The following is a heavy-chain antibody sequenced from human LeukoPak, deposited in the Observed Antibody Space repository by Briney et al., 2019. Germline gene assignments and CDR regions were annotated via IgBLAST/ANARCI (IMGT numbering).Heavy chain of an antibody. J-gene: IGHJ4*02. D-gene: IGHD3-10*01. CDR1: GFTFTYAW. CDR2: IKSKIDGGTA. V-gene: IGHV3-15*01. Sequence: GGSLRLSCAASGFTFTYAWMTWVRQAPGKGLEWVGRIKSKIDGGTADYAAPVKGRFTISRDDSENTLHLQMNSLKTEDTAVYFCTTDGLETYPGSDGSHNWGQGTLVTVSS. CDR3: TTDGLETYPGSDGSHN.